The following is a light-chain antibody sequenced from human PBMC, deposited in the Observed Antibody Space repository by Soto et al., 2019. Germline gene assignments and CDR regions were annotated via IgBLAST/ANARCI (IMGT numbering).Light chain of an antibody. Sequence: ENVLTQSPDTLSLSPGERATLSCRASQSVSSNFLAWFQQKPGQAPRLLIYGASSRATGIPDRFSGSGSGTDFTLTISRLEPEDFAVYYCQQYGYSRDTFGQGTKLEIK. CDR1: QSVSSNF. CDR3: QQYGYSRDT. V-gene: IGKV3-20*01. J-gene: IGKJ2*01. CDR2: GAS.